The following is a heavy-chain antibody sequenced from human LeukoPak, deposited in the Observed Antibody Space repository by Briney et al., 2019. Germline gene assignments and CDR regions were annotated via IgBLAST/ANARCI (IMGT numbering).Heavy chain of an antibody. J-gene: IGHJ4*02. CDR3: AKDPHGDYYYDSSGPDY. CDR1: GFTFSSYA. Sequence: GGSLRLSCAASGFTFSSYAMSWVRQAPGKGLEWVSAISGSGGSTYYADSVKGRFTIPRDNSKNTLYLQMNSLRAEDTAVYYCAKDPHGDYYYDSSGPDYWGQGTLVTVPS. D-gene: IGHD3-22*01. V-gene: IGHV3-23*01. CDR2: ISGSGGST.